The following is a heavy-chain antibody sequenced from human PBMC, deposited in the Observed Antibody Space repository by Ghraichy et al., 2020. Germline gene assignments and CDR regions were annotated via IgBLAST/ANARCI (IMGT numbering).Heavy chain of an antibody. D-gene: IGHD1-14*01. CDR3: ARSNIPWVGTYFYMDV. CDR2: SYLDGIT. CDR1: GFTVGSNY. J-gene: IGHJ6*03. Sequence: LSLTCEGSGFTVGSNYMTWVRQAPGKGLEWVAVSYLDGITNYADSVKGRFTISRDNSKNTVYLQMNSLRAEDTAVYYCARSNIPWVGTYFYMDVWGKGTTVTVSS. V-gene: IGHV3-53*01.